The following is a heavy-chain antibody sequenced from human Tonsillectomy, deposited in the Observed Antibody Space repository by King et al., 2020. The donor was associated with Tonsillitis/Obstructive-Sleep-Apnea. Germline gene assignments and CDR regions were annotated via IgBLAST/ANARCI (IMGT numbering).Heavy chain of an antibody. CDR2: ISYDGSNK. V-gene: IGHV3-30*01. CDR1: GFTFTTYA. Sequence: VQLVESGGGVVQPGRSLRLSCAASGFTFTTYAMHWVRQAPGKGLEWVALISYDGSNKFYADFVKGRFTISRDNSKNTVSLQMNSLRAEDTAVCYCARDRTMVQGIITRLFDYWGQGTLVTVSS. D-gene: IGHD3-10*01. CDR3: ARDRTMVQGIITRLFDY. J-gene: IGHJ4*02.